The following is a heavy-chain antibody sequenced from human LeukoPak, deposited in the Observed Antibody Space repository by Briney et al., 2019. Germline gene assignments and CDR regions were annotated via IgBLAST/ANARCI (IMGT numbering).Heavy chain of an antibody. Sequence: GGSLRLFCAASGFTFRSYSMNWVRQAPGKGLEWVSSISTSSSYIYYADSVKGRFTISRDNAKNSLYLQMNSLRDEDTAVYYCARDRLRYFDTDRPNWFDPWGQGTLVTVSS. V-gene: IGHV3-21*01. D-gene: IGHD3-9*01. CDR2: ISTSSSYI. CDR3: ARDRLRYFDTDRPNWFDP. CDR1: GFTFRSYS. J-gene: IGHJ5*02.